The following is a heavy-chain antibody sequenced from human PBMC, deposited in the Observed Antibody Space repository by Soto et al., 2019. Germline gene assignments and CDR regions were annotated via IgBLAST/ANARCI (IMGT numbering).Heavy chain of an antibody. CDR3: ARRYVGANRSSPYYLDY. D-gene: IGHD1-26*01. J-gene: IGHJ4*01. CDR1: GFGVTSFW. Sequence: GESLKISCQASGFGVTSFWIGWVRQMPGKGLEWMGLIYPGDSQTLYSPSFEGQVTISADKSISTVYLQWRSLKSSDTAKYFCARRYVGANRSSPYYLDYWGQGTLVTVSS. V-gene: IGHV5-51*01. CDR2: IYPGDSQT.